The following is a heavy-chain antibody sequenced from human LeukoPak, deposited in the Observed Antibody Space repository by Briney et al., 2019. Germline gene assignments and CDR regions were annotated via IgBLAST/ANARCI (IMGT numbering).Heavy chain of an antibody. CDR2: ISGSGGST. V-gene: IGHV3-23*01. Sequence: QPGGSLRLSCAASGFTFSSYAIHWVRQAPGKGLEWVSGISGSGGSTYYAGSVKGRFTISRDNSKNTLYLQMNSLRAEDTAVYYCAKPPRGSGEDYWGQGTLVTVSS. J-gene: IGHJ4*02. D-gene: IGHD3-10*01. CDR3: AKPPRGSGEDY. CDR1: GFTFSSYA.